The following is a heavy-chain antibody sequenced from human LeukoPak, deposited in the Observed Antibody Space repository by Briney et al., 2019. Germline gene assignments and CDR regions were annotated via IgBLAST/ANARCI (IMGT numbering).Heavy chain of an antibody. J-gene: IGHJ4*02. D-gene: IGHD3-10*01. CDR1: GGTFSSYA. CDR2: IIPIFGTA. V-gene: IGHV1-69*13. CDR3: AISAMVRGVMYYFDY. Sequence: SVKVSCKASGGTFSSYAISWVRQAPGQGLEWMGGIIPIFGTASYAQKFQGRVTITADESTSTAYMELSSLRSEDTAVYYCAISAMVRGVMYYFDYWGQGTLVTVSS.